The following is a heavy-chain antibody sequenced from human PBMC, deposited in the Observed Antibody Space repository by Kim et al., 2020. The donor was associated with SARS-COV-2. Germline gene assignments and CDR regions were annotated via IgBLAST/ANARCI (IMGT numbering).Heavy chain of an antibody. D-gene: IGHD6-13*01. CDR3: ARRGPEINYVGSGSWYRAFDY. CDR1: GYIFTNYW. Sequence: GESLKISCQVSGYIFTNYWIAWVRQLPGKGLEWMGVLYPGASDTLYSPSFQGHVTFSADKSTNTAYLQLDSLKTSDTAMYYCARRGPEINYVGSGSWYRAFDYWGQGTLVTVSS. CDR2: LYPGASDT. J-gene: IGHJ4*02. V-gene: IGHV5-51*01.